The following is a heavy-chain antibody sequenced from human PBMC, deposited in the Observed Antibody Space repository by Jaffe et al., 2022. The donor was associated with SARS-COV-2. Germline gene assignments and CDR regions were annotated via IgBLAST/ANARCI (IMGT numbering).Heavy chain of an antibody. J-gene: IGHJ4*02. CDR1: GFTFSNYA. D-gene: IGHD2-15*01. Sequence: EVQLVESGGGSIQPGGSLRLSCAASGFTFSNYAMSWVRQAPGKGLEWVSSISVSGDSTYHADSVKGRFTISRDNSKNTLYMQMHSLRAEDTAIYYCAKTRGSCSGGTCSYRFDYWGQGALVTVSS. CDR2: ISVSGDST. V-gene: IGHV3-23*04. CDR3: AKTRGSCSGGTCSYRFDY.